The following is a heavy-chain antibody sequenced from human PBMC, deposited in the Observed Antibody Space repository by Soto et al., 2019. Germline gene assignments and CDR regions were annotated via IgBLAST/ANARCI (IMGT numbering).Heavy chain of an antibody. CDR1: GGTFSSYA. V-gene: IGHV1-69*01. CDR3: ARDLDSTVVTPDYYYGMDV. CDR2: IIPIFGTA. J-gene: IGHJ6*02. D-gene: IGHD4-17*01. Sequence: QVQLVQSGAEVKKPGSSVKVSCKASGGTFSSYAISWVRQAPGQGLEWMGGIIPIFGTANYAQKFQGRVTITAAESTSTAYMELSSLRSEDTAVYYCARDLDSTVVTPDYYYGMDVWGQGTTVTVSS.